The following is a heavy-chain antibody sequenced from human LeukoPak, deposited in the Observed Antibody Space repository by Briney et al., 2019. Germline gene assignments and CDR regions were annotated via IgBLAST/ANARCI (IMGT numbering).Heavy chain of an antibody. CDR1: GFTFSLSW. J-gene: IGHJ1*01. CDR2: INYDAPSS. CDR3: VRGAGPGTPFD. Sequence: GGSLSLSCAASGFTFSLSWMHWVRQAPGKGLEWVSSINYDAPSSTYAGSVKGRLTISRDNAENTLFLQMNSLRVEDSAIYSCVRGAGPGTPFDWGQGILVTVSS. D-gene: IGHD2-15*01. V-gene: IGHV3-74*01.